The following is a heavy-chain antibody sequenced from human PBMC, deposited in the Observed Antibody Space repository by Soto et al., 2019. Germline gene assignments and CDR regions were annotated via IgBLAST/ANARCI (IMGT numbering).Heavy chain of an antibody. V-gene: IGHV6-1*01. CDR3: ARAPYDIWTGYYTNFDY. CDR2: TYYRSKWYN. J-gene: IGHJ4*02. D-gene: IGHD3-9*01. CDR1: GDSVSSNSAA. Sequence: PSQTLSLTCAISGDSVSSNSAAWNWIRQSPSRGLEWLGRTYYRSKWYNDYAVSVKSRITINPDTSKNQFSLQLNSVTPEDTAVYYCARAPYDIWTGYYTNFDYWGQVTLVTVSS.